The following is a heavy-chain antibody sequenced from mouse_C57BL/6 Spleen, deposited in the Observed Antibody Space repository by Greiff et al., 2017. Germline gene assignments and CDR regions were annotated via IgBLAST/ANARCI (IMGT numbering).Heavy chain of an antibody. J-gene: IGHJ2*01. V-gene: IGHV1-82*01. Sequence: QVQLQQSGPELVKPGASVKISCKASGYAFSSSWMNWVKQRPGKGLEWIGRIYPGDGDTNYNGKFKGKATLTADKSSSTAYMQLSSLTSEDSAVYFCAREGRGYYCYWGQGTTLTVSS. CDR2: IYPGDGDT. D-gene: IGHD2-12*01. CDR1: GYAFSSSW. CDR3: AREGRGYYCY.